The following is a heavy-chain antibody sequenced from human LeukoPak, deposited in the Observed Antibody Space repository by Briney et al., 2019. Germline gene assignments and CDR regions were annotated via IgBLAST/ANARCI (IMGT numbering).Heavy chain of an antibody. CDR1: GFTFSSYA. Sequence: GGSLRLSCAASGFTFSSYAMHWVRQAPGKGLEWVAVISYDGSNKYYADSVKGRFTISRDNSKNTLYLQMNSLRAEDTAVYYCARVVAVVVLNDAFDIWGQRTMVTVSS. CDR2: ISYDGSNK. J-gene: IGHJ3*02. V-gene: IGHV3-30-3*01. D-gene: IGHD3-22*01. CDR3: ARVVAVVVLNDAFDI.